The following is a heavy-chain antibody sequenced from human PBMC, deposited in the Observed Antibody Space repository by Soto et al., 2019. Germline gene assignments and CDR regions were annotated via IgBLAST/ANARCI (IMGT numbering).Heavy chain of an antibody. CDR2: IDPSDSYT. Sequence: GESLKSSCKGYGYSFTRYWISWVRQMPGKGLEWMGRIDPSDSYTNYGPSFQGHVTMSVDKSTSTAYLQWSSLKASDTAMYYCARMDGLVRGITKNWFDPWGQGTLVTVSS. D-gene: IGHD3-10*01. J-gene: IGHJ5*02. CDR3: ARMDGLVRGITKNWFDP. CDR1: GYSFTRYW. V-gene: IGHV5-10-1*01.